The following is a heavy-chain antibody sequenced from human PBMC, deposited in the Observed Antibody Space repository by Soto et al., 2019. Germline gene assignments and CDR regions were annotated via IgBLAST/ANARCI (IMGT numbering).Heavy chain of an antibody. Sequence: GGSLRLSCAASGFTFSGYLVNWVRQAPGKGLEWVANIKADGSEKYYVDSVKGRFTISRDNARNSLYLQMNSLRAEDTAVYYCASAEVAGTNYWGQGTLVTVSS. CDR2: IKADGSEK. CDR3: ASAEVAGTNY. CDR1: GFTFSGYL. D-gene: IGHD6-19*01. J-gene: IGHJ4*02. V-gene: IGHV3-7*01.